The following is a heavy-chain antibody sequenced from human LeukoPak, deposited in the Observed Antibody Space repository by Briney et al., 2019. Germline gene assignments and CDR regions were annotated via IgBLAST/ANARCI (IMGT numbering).Heavy chain of an antibody. J-gene: IGHJ4*02. CDR1: GGSISSYY. V-gene: IGHV4-59*08. CDR3: ARHPRGYGEGYYFDY. D-gene: IGHD4-17*01. Sequence: SETLSLTCTVSGGSISSYYWSWIRQPPGKGLEWIGYIYYSGSTNYNPSLKSRVTMSVDTSKNQFSLKLSSVTAADTAVYYCARHPRGYGEGYYFDYWGQGTLVTVSS. CDR2: IYYSGST.